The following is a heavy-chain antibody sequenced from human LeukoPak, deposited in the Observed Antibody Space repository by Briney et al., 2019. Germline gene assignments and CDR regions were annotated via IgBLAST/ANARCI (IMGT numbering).Heavy chain of an antibody. J-gene: IGHJ6*03. CDR2: IYYSGST. CDR1: GGSISSYY. Sequence: SETLSLTCTVSGGSISSYYWSWIRQPPGKGLEWSGYIYYSGSTNYNPSLKSRVTISVDTSKNQFSLKLSSVTAADTAVYYCASASHSIYYYYMDVWGKGTTVTVSS. V-gene: IGHV4-59*01. CDR3: ASASHSIYYYYMDV. D-gene: IGHD3-3*02.